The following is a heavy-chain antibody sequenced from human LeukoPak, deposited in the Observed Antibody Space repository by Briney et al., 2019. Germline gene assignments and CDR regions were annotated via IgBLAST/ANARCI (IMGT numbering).Heavy chain of an antibody. CDR2: INHSGST. D-gene: IGHD2-15*01. CDR1: GGSFSGYY. V-gene: IGHV4-34*01. J-gene: IGHJ4*02. CDR3: ARVKMIGEYCSGGSCYSDY. Sequence: PSETLSLTCAVYGGSFSGYYWSRIRQPPGKGLEWIGEINHSGSTNYNPSLKSRVTISVDTSKNQFSLKLSSVTAADTAVYYCARVKMIGEYCSGGSCYSDYWGQGTLVTVSS.